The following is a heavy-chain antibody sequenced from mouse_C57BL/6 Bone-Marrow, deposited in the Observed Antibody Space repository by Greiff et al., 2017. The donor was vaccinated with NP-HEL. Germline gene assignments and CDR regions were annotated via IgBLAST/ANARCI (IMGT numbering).Heavy chain of an antibody. V-gene: IGHV2-5*01. CDR2: IWRGGST. Sequence: VKLVESGPGLVQPSQSLSITCTVSGFSLTSYGVHWVRQSPGKGLEWLGVIWRGGSTDYNAAFMSRLSITKDNSKSQVFFKMNSLQADDTAIYYCAKNSAYRGAWFAYWGQGTLVTVSA. D-gene: IGHD2-14*01. J-gene: IGHJ3*01. CDR3: AKNSAYRGAWFAY. CDR1: GFSLTSYG.